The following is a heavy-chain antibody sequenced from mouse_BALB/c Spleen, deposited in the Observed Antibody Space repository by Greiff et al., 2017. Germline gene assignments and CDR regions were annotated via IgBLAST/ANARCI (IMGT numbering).Heavy chain of an antibody. CDR2: IRLKSNNYAT. CDR1: GFTFSNYW. J-gene: IGHJ3*01. CDR3: TRQGAWFAY. Sequence: EVHLVESGGGLVQPGGSMKLSCVASGFTFSNYWMNWVRQSPEKGLEWVAEIRLKSNNYATHYAESVKGRFTISRDDSKSSVYLQMNNLRAEDTGIYYCTRQGAWFAYWGQGTLVTVSA. V-gene: IGHV6-6*02. D-gene: IGHD3-3*01.